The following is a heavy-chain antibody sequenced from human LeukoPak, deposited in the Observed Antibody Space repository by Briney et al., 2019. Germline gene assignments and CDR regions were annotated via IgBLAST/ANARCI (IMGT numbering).Heavy chain of an antibody. D-gene: IGHD6-13*01. CDR3: ARGIYSSSWYSNYYYYYMDV. V-gene: IGHV3-7*01. CDR1: GFTFSSYW. Sequence: GGSLRLSCAASGFTFSSYWMSWVRQAPGKGLEWVANIKQDGSEKYYVDSVRGRFTISRDNAKNSLYLQMNSLRAEDTAVYYCARGIYSSSWYSNYYYYYMDVWGKGTTVTVSS. J-gene: IGHJ6*03. CDR2: IKQDGSEK.